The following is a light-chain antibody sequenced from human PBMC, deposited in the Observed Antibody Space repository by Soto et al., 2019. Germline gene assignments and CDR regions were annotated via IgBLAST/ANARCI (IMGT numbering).Light chain of an antibody. CDR1: SSDVGSYNL. Sequence: QSVLTQPASVSGSPGQSITISRTGTSSDVGSYNLVSWYQQHPGKAPKLMIYEGSKRPSGVSNRFSGSKSGNTASLTISGLQAEDEADYYCCSYAGSKSVVFGGGTKLTVL. J-gene: IGLJ2*01. V-gene: IGLV2-23*01. CDR2: EGS. CDR3: CSYAGSKSVV.